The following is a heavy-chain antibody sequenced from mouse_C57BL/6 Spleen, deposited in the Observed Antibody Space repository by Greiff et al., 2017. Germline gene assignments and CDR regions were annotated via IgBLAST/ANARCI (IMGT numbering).Heavy chain of an antibody. CDR1: GYTFTGYW. Sequence: VQLQQSGAELMKPGASVKLSCKATGYTFTGYWIEWVKQRPGHGLEWIGEILPGSGSTNSNEKFKGKATFTADTSSNTAYMQLSSLTTEDSAIYYCARTIYYDYDDAMDYWGQGTSVTVSS. J-gene: IGHJ4*01. V-gene: IGHV1-9*01. D-gene: IGHD2-4*01. CDR3: ARTIYYDYDDAMDY. CDR2: ILPGSGST.